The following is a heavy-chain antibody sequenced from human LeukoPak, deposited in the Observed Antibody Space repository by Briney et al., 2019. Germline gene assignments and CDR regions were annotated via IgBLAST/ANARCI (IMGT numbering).Heavy chain of an antibody. D-gene: IGHD3-16*02. CDR2: IRSSSSTL. CDR1: GFSFSSYS. V-gene: IGHV3-48*01. CDR3: ARGGYDYVWGSYRPGDY. Sequence: GGSLRLSCAASGFSFSSYSMNWVRQAPGKGLEWVSYIRSSSSTLYYADSVKGRFTISRDNAKNSLYLQMNSLRAEDTAVYYCARGGYDYVWGSYRPGDYWGQGTLVTVSS. J-gene: IGHJ4*02.